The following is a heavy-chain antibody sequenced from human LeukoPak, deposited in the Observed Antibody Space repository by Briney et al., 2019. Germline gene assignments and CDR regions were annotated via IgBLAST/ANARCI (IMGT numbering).Heavy chain of an antibody. D-gene: IGHD3-10*01. V-gene: IGHV3-74*01. CDR3: ASEDYYSSNQNEA. CDR1: GFTFSSYW. CDR2: INSDGSST. Sequence: GGSLRLSCAASGFTFSSYWMHWVRQAPGKGLVWVSRINSDGSSTSYADSVKGRFTISRDNAKNTLYLQMNSLRAEDTAVYYCASEDYYSSNQNEAWGQGILVTVSS. J-gene: IGHJ4*02.